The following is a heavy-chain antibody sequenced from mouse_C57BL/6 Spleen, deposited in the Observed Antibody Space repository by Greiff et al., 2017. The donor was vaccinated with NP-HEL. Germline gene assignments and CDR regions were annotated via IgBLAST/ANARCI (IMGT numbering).Heavy chain of an antibody. CDR3: ARDSNYVNFDV. J-gene: IGHJ1*03. Sequence: EVKLVESGGGLVKPGGSLKLSCAASGFTFSDSGMHWVRQAPAKGLEWVAYISSGSSTIYYADTVKGRFTISRDNAKNTLFLQMTSLRSEDTAMYYCARDSNYVNFDVWGTGTTVTVSS. D-gene: IGHD2-5*01. CDR2: ISSGSSTI. V-gene: IGHV5-17*01. CDR1: GFTFSDSG.